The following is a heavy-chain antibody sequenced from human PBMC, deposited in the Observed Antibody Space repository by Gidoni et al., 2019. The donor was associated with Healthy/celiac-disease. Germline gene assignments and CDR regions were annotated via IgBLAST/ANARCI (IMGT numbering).Heavy chain of an antibody. Sequence: VHLQESGPGLVKHSETLSLPCTVSGGPISSYYWSWIRQPPGKGLEWIGYIYYSGSTNYNPTLKSRITISVDTSKNQFSLKLSSVTAADTAVYYCARALDPWGQGTLVTVSS. CDR3: ARALDP. CDR1: GGPISSYY. J-gene: IGHJ5*02. V-gene: IGHV4-59*01. CDR2: IYYSGST.